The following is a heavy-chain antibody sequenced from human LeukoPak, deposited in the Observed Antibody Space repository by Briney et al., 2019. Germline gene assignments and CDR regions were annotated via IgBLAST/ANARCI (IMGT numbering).Heavy chain of an antibody. Sequence: SETLSLTCTVSGDSVSNGNYYWSWLRQPPGTALEWIGYIYYTGKTYYNPSLEGRVTILVDTSRNHFSVKLSSVTAADTAVYYCASNPPRDSSGYYYRYYFDYWGQGTLVTVSS. CDR1: GDSVSNGNYY. CDR3: ASNPPRDSSGYYYRYYFDY. V-gene: IGHV4-61*03. CDR2: IYYTGKT. D-gene: IGHD3-22*01. J-gene: IGHJ4*02.